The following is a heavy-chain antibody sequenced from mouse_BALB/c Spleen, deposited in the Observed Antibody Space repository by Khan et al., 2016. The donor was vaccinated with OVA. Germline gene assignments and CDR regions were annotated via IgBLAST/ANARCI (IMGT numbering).Heavy chain of an antibody. CDR3: ARVGYSGTMDY. V-gene: IGHV9-3-1*01. CDR2: INTYNGEP. J-gene: IGHJ4*01. Sequence: EQDGPELKKPGETVKISCKASGYTFTNYGMNWVKQAPGKGLKWMGFINTYNGEPTYADDFKGRFAFSLETSASTAYLQINNLKNEDTSTYFCARVGYSGTMDYWGQGTSVTVSS. CDR1: GYTFTNYG. D-gene: IGHD2-14*01.